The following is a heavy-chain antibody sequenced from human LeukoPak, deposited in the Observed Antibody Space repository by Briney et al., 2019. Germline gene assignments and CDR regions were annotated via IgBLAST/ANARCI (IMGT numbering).Heavy chain of an antibody. V-gene: IGHV4-31*03. CDR1: GGPISSGGYY. J-gene: IGHJ4*02. Sequence: PSQTLSLTCTVSGGPISSGGYYWSWIRQHPGKGLEWIGYIYYSGSTYYHPSLKSRVTISVDTSKNQFSLKLSSVTAADTAVYYCARESQQQLVPYFDYWGQGTLVTVSS. CDR3: ARESQQQLVPYFDY. CDR2: IYYSGST. D-gene: IGHD6-13*01.